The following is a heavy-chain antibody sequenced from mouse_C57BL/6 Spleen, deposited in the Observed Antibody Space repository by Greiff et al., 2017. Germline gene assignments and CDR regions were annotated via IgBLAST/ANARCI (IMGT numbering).Heavy chain of an antibody. Sequence: QVQLQQSGAELVRPGASVTLSCKASGYTFTDYEMHWVKQTPVHGLEWIGAIDPETGGTAYNQKFKGKAILTADKSSSTAYMELRSLTSEDSAVYYCTRSERDYAMDYWGQGTLVTVSS. CDR2: IDPETGGT. V-gene: IGHV1-15*01. CDR1: GYTFTDYE. CDR3: TRSERDYAMDY. J-gene: IGHJ4*01.